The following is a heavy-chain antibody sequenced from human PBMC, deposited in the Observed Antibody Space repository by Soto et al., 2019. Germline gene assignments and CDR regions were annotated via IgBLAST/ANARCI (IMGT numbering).Heavy chain of an antibody. Sequence: GGSLRLSCAASGFTFSSYAMNWVRQAPGKGLEWVSVISGSGGRTYYTDSVKGRFTISRDNSKNTLYLQINSLRAEDTAVYYCSKDLYSITASTAFDYWGQGTLVTVSS. CDR2: ISGSGGRT. CDR3: SKDLYSITASTAFDY. CDR1: GFTFSSYA. J-gene: IGHJ4*02. V-gene: IGHV3-23*01. D-gene: IGHD1-7*01.